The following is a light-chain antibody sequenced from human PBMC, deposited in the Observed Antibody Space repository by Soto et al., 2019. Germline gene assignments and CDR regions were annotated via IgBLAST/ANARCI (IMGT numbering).Light chain of an antibody. V-gene: IGKV3-11*01. CDR3: QQRSNWPST. CDR1: QSVSSY. CDR2: DAS. J-gene: IGKJ3*01. Sequence: EIVLTQSPATLSLSPGERATLSCRASQSVSSYLAWYQQKPGQAPRLLIYDASNRATGIPARFSGSGSGTDFTLTISSLEPEDFAVYSCQQRSNWPSTFGPGTKVDIK.